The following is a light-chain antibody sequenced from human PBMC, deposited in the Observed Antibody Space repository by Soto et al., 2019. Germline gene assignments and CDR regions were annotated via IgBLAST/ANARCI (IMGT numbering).Light chain of an antibody. Sequence: EIVXTXSPXTXSSSXGXXXXXSCXAXXXIXXNYLAWYQQKPGQAPRLLIYGASNRATGIPDRFSGSGSGTDFTLTIGRLEPEDFAVYYCQQYGSSPQTFGQGTKLEIK. J-gene: IGKJ2*01. CDR3: QQYGSSPQT. CDR1: XXIXXNY. CDR2: GAS. V-gene: IGKV3-20*01.